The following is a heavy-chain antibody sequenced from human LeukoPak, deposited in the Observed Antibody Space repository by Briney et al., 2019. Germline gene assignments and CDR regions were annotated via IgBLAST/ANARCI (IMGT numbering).Heavy chain of an antibody. D-gene: IGHD1-14*01. CDR3: ARRAGPTFMAV. Sequence: GGSLRLSCAASGFTLRSHALHWVRQAPGKGLEYISGMSGDGGSTSYATAVKGRFIMSRDTSKNMLHLQMAGLRAEDTAVYYRARRAGPTFMAVWSKGTTVTVSS. CDR2: MSGDGGST. CDR1: GFTLRSHA. J-gene: IGHJ6*03. V-gene: IGHV3-64*01.